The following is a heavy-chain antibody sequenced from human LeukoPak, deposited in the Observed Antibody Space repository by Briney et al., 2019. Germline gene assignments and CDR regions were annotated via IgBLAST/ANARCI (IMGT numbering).Heavy chain of an antibody. Sequence: GGSLRLSCAASGFTFSSYGMSWVRQAPGKGLEWVSAISGSGGSTYYADSVKGRFTISRDNSKNTLYLQMNSLRAEDTVVYYCAKVTYYYDSSGYYYSIDAFDIWGQGTMVTVSS. CDR2: ISGSGGST. D-gene: IGHD3-22*01. J-gene: IGHJ3*02. CDR1: GFTFSSYG. V-gene: IGHV3-23*01. CDR3: AKVTYYYDSSGYYYSIDAFDI.